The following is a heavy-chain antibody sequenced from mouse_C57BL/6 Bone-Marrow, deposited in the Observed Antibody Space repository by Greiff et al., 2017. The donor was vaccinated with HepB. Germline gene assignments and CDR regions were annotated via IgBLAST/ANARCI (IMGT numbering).Heavy chain of an antibody. J-gene: IGHJ3*01. V-gene: IGHV1-82*01. D-gene: IGHD2-2*01. CDR1: GYAFSSSW. CDR3: ARGGLPVAY. Sequence: VQVVESGPELVKPGASVKISCKASGYAFSSSWMNWVKQRPGKGLEWIGRIYPGDGDTNYNGKFKGKATLTADKSSSTAYMQLSSLTSEDSAVYFCARGGLPVAYWGQGTLVTVSA. CDR2: IYPGDGDT.